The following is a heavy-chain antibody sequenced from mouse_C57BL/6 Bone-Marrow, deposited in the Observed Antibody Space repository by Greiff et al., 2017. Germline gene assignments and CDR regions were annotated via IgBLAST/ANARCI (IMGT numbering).Heavy chain of an antibody. V-gene: IGHV1-75*01. Sequence: QVQLKESGPELVKPGASVKISCKASGYTFTDYYINWVKQRPGQGLEWIGWIFPGSGSTYYNEKFKGKATLTVDKSSSTTYMLLSSLTSEDYAVDFYARRTCPCYYAMDYWGQGTSVTVSS. J-gene: IGHJ4*01. CDR1: GYTFTDYY. CDR2: IFPGSGST. CDR3: ARRTCPCYYAMDY.